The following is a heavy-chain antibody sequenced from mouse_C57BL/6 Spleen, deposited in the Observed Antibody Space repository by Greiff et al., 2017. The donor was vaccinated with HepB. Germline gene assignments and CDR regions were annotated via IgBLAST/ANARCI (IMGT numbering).Heavy chain of an antibody. V-gene: IGHV1-82*01. D-gene: IGHD1-1*01. Sequence: QVQLQQPGPELVKPGASVKISCKASGYAFSSSWMNWVKQRPGKGLEWIGRIYPGDGDTNYNGKFKGKATLTADKSSSTAYMQLSSLTSEDSAVYFCAREGGYYYGSSPYFDYWGQGTTLTVSS. CDR2: IYPGDGDT. CDR1: GYAFSSSW. CDR3: AREGGYYYGSSPYFDY. J-gene: IGHJ2*01.